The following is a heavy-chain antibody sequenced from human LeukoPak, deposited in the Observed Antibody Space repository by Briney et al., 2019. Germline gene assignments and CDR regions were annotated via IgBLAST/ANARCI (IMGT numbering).Heavy chain of an antibody. CDR3: AREPGWGSSSSAFDY. D-gene: IGHD3-16*01. J-gene: IGHJ4*02. CDR2: ISSDGSNK. V-gene: IGHV3-30-3*01. CDR1: GFSFRSSA. Sequence: PGGSLRLSCAASGFSFRSSAMHWVRQAPGKGLEWVAPISSDGSNKYYADSVKGRFTISRDNSKTTLYLQMSSLRDEDTAVYYCAREPGWGSSSSAFDYWGQGTLVTVSS.